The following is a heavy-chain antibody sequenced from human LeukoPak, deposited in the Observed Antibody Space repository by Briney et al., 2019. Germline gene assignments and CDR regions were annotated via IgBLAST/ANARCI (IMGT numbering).Heavy chain of an antibody. CDR1: GGSFSGYY. Sequence: SETLSLTCAVYGGSFSGYYWSWIRQPLGKGLEWIGEINHSGSTNYNPSLKSRVTISVDTSKNQFSLKLSSVTAADTAVYYCARDITIFGVGGQTFDPWGQGTLVTVSS. J-gene: IGHJ5*02. CDR2: INHSGST. V-gene: IGHV4-34*01. CDR3: ARDITIFGVGGQTFDP. D-gene: IGHD3-3*01.